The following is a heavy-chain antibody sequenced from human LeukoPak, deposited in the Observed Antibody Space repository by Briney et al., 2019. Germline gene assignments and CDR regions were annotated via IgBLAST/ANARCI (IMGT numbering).Heavy chain of an antibody. J-gene: IGHJ2*01. CDR2: IYYSGST. CDR1: GGSITSYY. CDR3: AREVGGYSYGYRPTELYWYFDL. V-gene: IGHV4-59*12. D-gene: IGHD5-18*01. Sequence: SETLSLTCTVSGGSITSYYWSWIRQPPGKGLEWIAYIYYSGSTNYNPSLKSRVTISVDTSKNQFSLNLSSVTAADTAVYYCAREVGGYSYGYRPTELYWYFDLWGRGTLVTVSS.